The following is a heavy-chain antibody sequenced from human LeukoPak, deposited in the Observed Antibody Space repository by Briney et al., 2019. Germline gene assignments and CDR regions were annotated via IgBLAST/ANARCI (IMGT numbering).Heavy chain of an antibody. CDR2: INSDGSWT. V-gene: IGHV3-74*01. J-gene: IGHJ4*02. Sequence: SGGSLRLSCVASGNYWMHWVRQAPGKGLVWVSHINSDGSWTSYADSVKGRFTISKDNAKNTVYLQMNSLRAEDTAVCYCVSFYETYWGRGTLVTVSS. D-gene: IGHD2/OR15-2a*01. CDR3: VSFYETY. CDR1: GNYW.